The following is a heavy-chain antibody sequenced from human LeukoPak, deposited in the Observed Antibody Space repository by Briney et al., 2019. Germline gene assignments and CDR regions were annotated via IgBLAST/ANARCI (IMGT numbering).Heavy chain of an antibody. V-gene: IGHV4-4*07. CDR2: VDTSGRT. CDR3: ARHWSHSVAQFGRYYWFDP. CDR1: GGSISGYY. D-gene: IGHD2-15*01. J-gene: IGHJ5*02. Sequence: SETLSLTCTVSGGSISGYYWSWIRQPAWKVLEWIGHVDTSGRTNYNSSLMSRVTMSVDTSKNQFSLRLTSVTAADTAVYYCARHWSHSVAQFGRYYWFDPWGQGTLVTVSS.